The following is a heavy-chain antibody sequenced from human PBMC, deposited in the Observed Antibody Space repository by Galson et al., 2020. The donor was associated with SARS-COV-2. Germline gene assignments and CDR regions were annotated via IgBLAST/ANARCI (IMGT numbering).Heavy chain of an antibody. CDR3: ARTREITVAGRNTFDI. CDR1: CHTFSNSC. J-gene: IGHJ3*02. CDR2: IRDYNGKT. Sequence: ASVMVSCKASCHTFSNSCIIWLRQGPGQGLEWMGWIRDYNGKTNYSQKVQGRVTRTTDTSTNTSYMELRSLRSDDTAVYYCARTREITVAGRNTFDIWGQGTMVTVS. D-gene: IGHD6-19*01. V-gene: IGHV1-18*01.